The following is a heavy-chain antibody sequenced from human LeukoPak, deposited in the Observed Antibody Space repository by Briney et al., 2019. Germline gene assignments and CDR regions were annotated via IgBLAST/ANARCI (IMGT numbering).Heavy chain of an antibody. J-gene: IGHJ4*02. V-gene: IGHV3-30*02. CDR3: AKDGRDHYVSGSYYRGVPALDY. D-gene: IGHD3-10*01. CDR2: IRYDGSIK. CDR1: GFIFSSYG. Sequence: SGGSLRLSCAASGFIFSSYGMHWVRQAPGKGLEWVAFIRYDGSIKYYADSVKGRFTISRDNSKNTLFLQMNSLRVEDTAVYYCAKDGRDHYVSGSYYRGVPALDYWGQGTLVTVSS.